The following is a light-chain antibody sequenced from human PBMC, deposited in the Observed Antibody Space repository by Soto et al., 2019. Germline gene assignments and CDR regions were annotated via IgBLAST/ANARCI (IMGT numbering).Light chain of an antibody. CDR3: QQYNNWPVT. Sequence: EIVMTQSPATLSVSPGERATLSCRASQSVSSNLAWYQQKPGQAPRLLIYGASTRATGIPARFSGSRSGTELTLTISSQQSEDFAVYYCQQYNNWPVTFGQGTKLEIK. CDR2: GAS. CDR1: QSVSSN. J-gene: IGKJ2*01. V-gene: IGKV3-15*01.